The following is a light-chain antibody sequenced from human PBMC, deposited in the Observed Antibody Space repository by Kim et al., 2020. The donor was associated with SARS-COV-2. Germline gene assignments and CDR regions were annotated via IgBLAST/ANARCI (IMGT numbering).Light chain of an antibody. Sequence: CPGERANHACRASQSVRNFLAWYQQRPGQAPRLLIYDASNRATGIPARFSGSGSGTDFTLTISSLEPEDFAVYYCQQRSNWPPLTFGGGTKVDIK. J-gene: IGKJ4*01. CDR2: DAS. CDR3: QQRSNWPPLT. V-gene: IGKV3-11*01. CDR1: QSVRNF.